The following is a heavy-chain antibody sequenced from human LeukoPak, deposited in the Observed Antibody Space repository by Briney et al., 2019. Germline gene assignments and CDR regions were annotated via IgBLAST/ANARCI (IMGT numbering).Heavy chain of an antibody. J-gene: IGHJ6*02. CDR2: INHSGST. CDR3: ARGPSLYYYYYGMDV. V-gene: IGHV4-34*01. CDR1: GGSFSGYY. Sequence: SETLSLTCAVYGGSFSGYYWSWIRQPPGKGLEWIGEINHSGSTNYNPSLKSRVTISVDTSKNQFSLKLSSVTAADTAVYYCARGPSLYYYYYGMDVWGQGTTVTVSS.